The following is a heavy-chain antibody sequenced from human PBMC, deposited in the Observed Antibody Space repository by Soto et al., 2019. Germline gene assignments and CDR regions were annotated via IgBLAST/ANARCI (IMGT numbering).Heavy chain of an antibody. J-gene: IGHJ6*02. V-gene: IGHV1-69*01. D-gene: IGHD2-2*01. CDR2: IIPIFGTA. CDR1: GGTFSSYA. Sequence: QVQLVQSGAEVKKPGSSVKVSCEAPGGTFSSYAISWVRQAPGQGLEWMGGIIPIFGTAKYAQKVQGRVTITADETTSTGYMELSSLRSEATPVYYCARSQVGSSSLDIDYYYYYGMDVWGQGTTVTVSS. CDR3: ARSQVGSSSLDIDYYYYYGMDV.